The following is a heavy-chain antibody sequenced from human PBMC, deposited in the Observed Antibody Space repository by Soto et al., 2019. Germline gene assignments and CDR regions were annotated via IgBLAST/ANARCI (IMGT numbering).Heavy chain of an antibody. D-gene: IGHD1-7*01. J-gene: IGHJ6*03. V-gene: IGHV6-1*01. Sequence: SPTLSLTCAISGDSVSSNRAAWNWIRQSPSRGLEWLGRTYYRSRWYNDYAVSVRSRITVNPDTSKNQFSLQLTSVTPEDTAVYYCAGTTSHYWYYMDVWGKGTTVTVSS. CDR2: TYYRSRWYN. CDR3: AGTTSHYWYYMDV. CDR1: GDSVSSNRAA.